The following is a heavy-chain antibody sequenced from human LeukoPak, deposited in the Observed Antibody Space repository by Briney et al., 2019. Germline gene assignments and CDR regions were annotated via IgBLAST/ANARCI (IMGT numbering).Heavy chain of an antibody. Sequence: GGSLRLSCAASGFTFSDYYMSWIRQAPGKGLEWVSYISSSGSTIYYADSVKGRFTISRDNAKNSLYLQMNSLRAEDTAVYYCASKYYDFWSGPRYYMDVWGKGTTVTVSS. CDR1: GFTFSDYY. V-gene: IGHV3-11*04. D-gene: IGHD3-3*01. CDR2: ISSSGSTI. J-gene: IGHJ6*03. CDR3: ASKYYDFWSGPRYYMDV.